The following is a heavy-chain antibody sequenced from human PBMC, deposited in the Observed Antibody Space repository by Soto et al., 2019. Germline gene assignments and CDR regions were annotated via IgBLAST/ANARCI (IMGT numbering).Heavy chain of an antibody. Sequence: PGGSLRLSCAASGFTFSSYAMSWVRQAPGKGLEWVSAISGSGGSTYYADSVKGRFTISRDNSKNTLYLQMNSLRAEDTAVYYCAKEGGYSYGPGGGYYYYGMDVWGQGTTVTVSS. CDR2: ISGSGGST. D-gene: IGHD5-18*01. CDR3: AKEGGYSYGPGGGYYYYGMDV. V-gene: IGHV3-23*01. J-gene: IGHJ6*02. CDR1: GFTFSSYA.